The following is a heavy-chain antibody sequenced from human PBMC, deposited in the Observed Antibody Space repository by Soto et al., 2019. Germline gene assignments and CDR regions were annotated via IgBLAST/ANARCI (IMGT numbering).Heavy chain of an antibody. CDR3: ARSDGRY. CDR1: GGSISSYY. J-gene: IGHJ4*02. Sequence: SETLSLTCAVSGGSISSYYWSWLRQPPGKGLEWIGYIYYSGSTNYNPSLKSRVTISVDTSKNQFSLKLSSVTAADTAVYYCARSDGRYWGQGTLVTV. V-gene: IGHV4-59*01. CDR2: IYYSGST.